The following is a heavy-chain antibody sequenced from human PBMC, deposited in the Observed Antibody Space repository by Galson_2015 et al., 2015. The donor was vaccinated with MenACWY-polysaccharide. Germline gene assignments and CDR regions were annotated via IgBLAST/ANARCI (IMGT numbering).Heavy chain of an antibody. V-gene: IGHV3-23*01. J-gene: IGHJ5*02. CDR3: AKANSGGICTSGWACWFAP. D-gene: IGHD2-15*01. CDR1: GFTVTNYA. Sequence: SLRLSCAASGFTVTNYAMNWVRQAPGRGLEWVSSIGGSGTTYYADSVRGRFTISRDNSKNMVYLQMNSLRAEDTAIYYCAKANSGGICTSGWACWFAPWGRGSLVIVSS. CDR2: IGGSGTT.